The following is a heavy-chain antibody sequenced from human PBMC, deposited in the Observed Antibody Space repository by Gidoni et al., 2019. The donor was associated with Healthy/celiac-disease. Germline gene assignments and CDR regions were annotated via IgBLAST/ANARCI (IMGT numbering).Heavy chain of an antibody. Sequence: EVQLVESGGGLVQPGGSLNFSCAPSGFTFSSYWMSGVRQAPGKGLGWVANIKQDGSEKHYVDSVKGRFTISRDNAKNSLYLQMNSLRAEDTAVYYCARDNRRFGELLAHWGQGTLVTVSS. V-gene: IGHV3-7*03. CDR1: GFTFSSYW. CDR3: ARDNRRFGELLAH. CDR2: IKQDGSEK. D-gene: IGHD3-10*01. J-gene: IGHJ4*02.